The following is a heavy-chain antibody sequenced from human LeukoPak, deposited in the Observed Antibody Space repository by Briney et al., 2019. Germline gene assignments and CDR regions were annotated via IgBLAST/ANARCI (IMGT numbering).Heavy chain of an antibody. CDR1: GFTFSSYA. CDR2: ISGSGGST. J-gene: IGHJ4*02. Sequence: GGSLRLSCAASGFTFSSYAMSWVRQAPGKGLEWVSAISGSGGSTYYADSVKGRFTISRDNSKTTLYLQMNSLRAEDTAVYYCAKVLWYSGSSKWYFDYWGQGTLVTVSS. V-gene: IGHV3-23*01. CDR3: AKVLWYSGSSKWYFDY. D-gene: IGHD1-26*01.